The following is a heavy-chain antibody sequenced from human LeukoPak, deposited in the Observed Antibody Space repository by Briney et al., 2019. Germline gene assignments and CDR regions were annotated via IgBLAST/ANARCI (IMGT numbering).Heavy chain of an antibody. V-gene: IGHV1-69*13. Sequence: VASVKVSCKASGGTFSSYAISWVRQAPGQGLEWMGGIIPIFGTANYAQKFQGRVTITADESTSTAYMELSSLRSKDTAVYYCARDSGGSPGIWFDPWGQGTLVTVSS. J-gene: IGHJ5*02. D-gene: IGHD2-15*01. CDR1: GGTFSSYA. CDR2: IIPIFGTA. CDR3: ARDSGGSPGIWFDP.